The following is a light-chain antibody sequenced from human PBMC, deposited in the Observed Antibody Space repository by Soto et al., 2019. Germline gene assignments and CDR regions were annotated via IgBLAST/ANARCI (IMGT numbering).Light chain of an antibody. V-gene: IGLV2-23*02. Sequence: QSVLTQPASVSGSPGQSITISCTGTSSDVGNYNLVSWYQHHPGKAPKLMIYEVSKRPSGVSNRFSGSKSGDTASLTISGLQAEDGADYYRCSYAGSNYVFGTGTKLTVL. J-gene: IGLJ1*01. CDR1: SSDVGNYNL. CDR2: EVS. CDR3: CSYAGSNYV.